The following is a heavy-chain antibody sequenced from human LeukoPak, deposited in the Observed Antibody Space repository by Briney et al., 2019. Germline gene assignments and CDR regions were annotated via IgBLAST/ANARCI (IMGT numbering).Heavy chain of an antibody. CDR2: IYYSGST. CDR1: GGSISSSSYY. CDR3: ARKTKYSYGIDY. J-gene: IGHJ4*02. Sequence: SETLSLTCTVSGGSISSSSYYWGWIRQPPGKGLEWIGSIYYSGSTYYNPSLKSRVTISVDTSKNQFSLKLSSVTAADTAVYYCARKTKYSYGIDYWGQGTLVTVSS. V-gene: IGHV4-39*07. D-gene: IGHD5-18*01.